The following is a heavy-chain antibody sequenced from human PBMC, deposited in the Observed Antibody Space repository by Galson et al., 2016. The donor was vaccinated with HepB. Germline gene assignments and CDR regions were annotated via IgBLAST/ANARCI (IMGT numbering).Heavy chain of an antibody. Sequence: SPRLSCAASGFTFSSYSMNWVRQAPGKGLEWVSYIRSSSNTIYYADSVKGRFTISRDNAKNSLFLQMKSLRDEDTAVYYCARGFWFGLGRKYGMDVWGQGTTVTVSS. CDR1: GFTFSSYS. CDR2: IRSSSNTI. V-gene: IGHV3-48*02. CDR3: ARGFWFGLGRKYGMDV. J-gene: IGHJ6*02. D-gene: IGHD3-10*01.